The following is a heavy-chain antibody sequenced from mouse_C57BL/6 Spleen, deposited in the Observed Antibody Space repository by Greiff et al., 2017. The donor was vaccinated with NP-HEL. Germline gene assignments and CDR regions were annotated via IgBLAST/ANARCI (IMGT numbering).Heavy chain of an antibody. CDR3: ARDTRLRRGFDY. J-gene: IGHJ2*01. Sequence: EVKLVESEGGLVQPRSSMQLSCTATGFTFSDYYMAWVRQVPEKSLEWVANINYDGSSTYYLDTLTSRFIIPRDNAKNILYLQMSSLKSEDTATYYCARDTRLRRGFDYWGQGTTLTVSS. V-gene: IGHV5-16*01. D-gene: IGHD2-4*01. CDR1: GFTFSDYY. CDR2: INYDGSST.